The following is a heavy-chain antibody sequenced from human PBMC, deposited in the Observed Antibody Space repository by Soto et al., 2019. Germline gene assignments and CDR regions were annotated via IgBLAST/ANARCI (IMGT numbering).Heavy chain of an antibody. CDR3: EKEGVTHNSVWDLFDF. V-gene: IGHV3-23*01. Sequence: EVQMLESGGGLVQPGGSLRLSCAASGFIFSNYAMSWVRQAPGKGLEWVAGMGGANGDTYYADSVRGRFAISRDNSKNTLFHKTNSQIAEETPVFYWEKEGVTHNSVWDLFDFGGKGTTVPVSS. CDR2: MGGANGDT. D-gene: IGHD1-26*01. CDR1: GFIFSNYA. J-gene: IGHJ3*01.